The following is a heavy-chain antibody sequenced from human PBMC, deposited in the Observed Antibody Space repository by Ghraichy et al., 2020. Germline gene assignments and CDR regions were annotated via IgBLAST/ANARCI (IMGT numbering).Heavy chain of an antibody. CDR1: GGSISSYY. Sequence: SETLSLTCTVSGGSISSYYWSWIRQPPGKGLEWIGYIYYSGSTNYNPSLKSRVTISVDTSKNQFSLKLSSVTAADTAVYYCARVSGSGRESPRGAFDIWGQGKMVTVSS. CDR3: ARVSGSGRESPRGAFDI. J-gene: IGHJ3*02. D-gene: IGHD3-10*01. CDR2: IYYSGST. V-gene: IGHV4-59*01.